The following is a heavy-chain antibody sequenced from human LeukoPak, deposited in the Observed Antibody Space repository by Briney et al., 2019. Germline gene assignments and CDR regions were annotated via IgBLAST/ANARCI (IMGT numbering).Heavy chain of an antibody. CDR2: IKQDGSEK. CDR1: GFTVSSNY. D-gene: IGHD6-13*01. V-gene: IGHV3-7*03. J-gene: IGHJ4*02. CDR3: ARDSHASSWYQDF. Sequence: PGGSLRLSCAASGFTVSSNYMSWVRQAPGKGLEWVANIKQDGSEKYYVDSVKGRFTISRDNAKNSLYLQMNSLRAEDTAVYYCARDSHASSWYQDFWGQGTLVTVSS.